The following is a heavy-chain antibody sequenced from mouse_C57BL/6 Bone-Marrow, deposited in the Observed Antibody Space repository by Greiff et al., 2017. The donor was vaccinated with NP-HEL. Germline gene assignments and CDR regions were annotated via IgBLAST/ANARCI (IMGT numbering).Heavy chain of an antibody. CDR2: ISNGGGST. Sequence: EVQLVESGGGLVQPGGSLKLSCAASGFTFSDYYMYWVRQTPEKRLEWVAYISNGGGSTYYPDTVKGRFTISRDNAKNTLYLQMSRLKSEDTAMYYCATSRYAMDYWGQGTSVTVSS. V-gene: IGHV5-12*01. J-gene: IGHJ4*01. CDR3: ATSRYAMDY. CDR1: GFTFSDYY.